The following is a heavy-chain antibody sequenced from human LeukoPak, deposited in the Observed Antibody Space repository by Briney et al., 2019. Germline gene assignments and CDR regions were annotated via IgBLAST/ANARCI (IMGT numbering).Heavy chain of an antibody. CDR3: AKREGSSSRHFDY. CDR1: GFTFSSYA. CDR2: ISGSAGST. D-gene: IGHD6-6*01. Sequence: GGSLRLSCADSGFTFSSYALSWVRQAPGKGLEWVSAISGSAGSTYYADSVKGRFTISRDNSKNTLYLQMNSLRAEDTAVYYCAKREGSSSRHFDYWGQGTLVTVSS. V-gene: IGHV3-23*01. J-gene: IGHJ4*02.